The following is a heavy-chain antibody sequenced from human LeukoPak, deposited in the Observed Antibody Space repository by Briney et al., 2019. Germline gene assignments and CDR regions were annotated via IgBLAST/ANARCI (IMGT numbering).Heavy chain of an antibody. J-gene: IGHJ5*02. CDR3: ATQYSYGFDWFDP. D-gene: IGHD5-18*01. Sequence: GGSLRLSCAASGFTFSSYSMNWVRQAPGKGLEWVSSISSSSSYIYYADSVKGRFTISRDNAKNSLYLQMNSLRAKDTAVYYCATQYSYGFDWFDPWGQGTLVTVSS. V-gene: IGHV3-21*01. CDR1: GFTFSSYS. CDR2: ISSSSSYI.